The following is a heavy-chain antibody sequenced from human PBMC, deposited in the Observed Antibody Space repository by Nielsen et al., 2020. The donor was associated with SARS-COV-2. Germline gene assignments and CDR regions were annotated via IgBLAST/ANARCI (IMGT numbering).Heavy chain of an antibody. J-gene: IGHJ4*02. CDR1: GFTFSSSW. CDR2: ICSDDSIT. Sequence: SLNISCAASGFTFSSSWMHWVRQAPRKLLLWFSRICSDDSITNYVDSVKGRFTISRDNAKNTLYLQMNSLRAEDTAVYYCAREMGGSSRHFDYWGQGTLVNVSS. V-gene: IGHV3-74*01. CDR3: AREMGGSSRHFDY. D-gene: IGHD6-13*01.